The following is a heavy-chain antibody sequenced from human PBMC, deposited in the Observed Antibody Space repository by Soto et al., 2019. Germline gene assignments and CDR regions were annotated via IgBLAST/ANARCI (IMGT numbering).Heavy chain of an antibody. CDR2: ISSNSAYI. D-gene: IGHD6-13*01. CDR1: GFTFRSFT. V-gene: IGHV3-21*01. CDR3: TRDASRDSSARGWFDP. J-gene: IGHJ5*02. Sequence: GGSLRLSCAASGFTFRSFTMNWVRQAPGKGLEWVSTISSNSAYIYYTDALRGRFTISRGNAKNSLHLQMNSLRAEDTAVYYCTRDASRDSSARGWFDPWGPGTLVTVPS.